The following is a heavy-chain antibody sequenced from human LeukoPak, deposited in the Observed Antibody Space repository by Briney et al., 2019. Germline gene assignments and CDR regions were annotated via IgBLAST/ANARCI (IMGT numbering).Heavy chain of an antibody. CDR1: GYTFTGYY. D-gene: IGHD3-22*01. CDR3: ARVTGYYYENTGYYHHAFDI. J-gene: IGHJ3*02. V-gene: IGHV1-2*02. Sequence: ASVKVSCKAFGYTFTGYYMHWVRQAPGQGLEWMGWINPNSGGTNYAQKFQGRVTMTRDTSISTAYMELSRLRSDDTAVYYCARVTGYYYENTGYYHHAFDIWGQGTMVTVSS. CDR2: INPNSGGT.